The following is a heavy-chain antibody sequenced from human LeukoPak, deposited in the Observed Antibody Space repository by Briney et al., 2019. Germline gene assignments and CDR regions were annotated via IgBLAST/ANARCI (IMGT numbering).Heavy chain of an antibody. Sequence: PGGSLRLSCAASGFTFSSYAMRWVRQAPGKGLEWVAVISYDGSNKYYADSVKGRFTISRDNSKNTLYLQMNSLRAEDTAVYYCARDGRRFRTTYYFDYWGQGTLVTVSS. CDR1: GFTFSSYA. J-gene: IGHJ4*02. V-gene: IGHV3-30*04. CDR2: ISYDGSNK. CDR3: ARDGRRFRTTYYFDY. D-gene: IGHD1/OR15-1a*01.